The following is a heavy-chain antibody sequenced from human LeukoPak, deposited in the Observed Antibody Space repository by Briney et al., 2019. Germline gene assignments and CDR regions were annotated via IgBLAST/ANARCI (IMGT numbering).Heavy chain of an antibody. CDR1: GYTFTVYY. V-gene: IGHV1-2*02. J-gene: IGHJ4*02. CDR3: ARDLVVGATCFDY. CDR2: INPNSGGT. Sequence: GATVTVSCKASGYTFTVYYMHWVRQAPGQGLEWMGWINPNSGGTNYAQKFQGRVTMTRDTSISTAYMELSRLRSDDTAVYYCARDLVVGATCFDYWGQGTLVTVSS. D-gene: IGHD1-26*01.